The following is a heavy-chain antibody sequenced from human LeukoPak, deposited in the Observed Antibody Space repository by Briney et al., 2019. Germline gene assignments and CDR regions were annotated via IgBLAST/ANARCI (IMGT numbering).Heavy chain of an antibody. Sequence: GGSLRLSCAASGFTFSSYVMHWVRQAPGKGPEWVAVISYDGSTQYYADFVKGRFTIFRDNSKNTLYLQMNSLRAEDTAVYYCARDHNWGNEVDYWGQGTLVTVSS. CDR1: GFTFSSYV. D-gene: IGHD7-27*01. V-gene: IGHV3-30*04. CDR3: ARDHNWGNEVDY. CDR2: ISYDGSTQ. J-gene: IGHJ4*02.